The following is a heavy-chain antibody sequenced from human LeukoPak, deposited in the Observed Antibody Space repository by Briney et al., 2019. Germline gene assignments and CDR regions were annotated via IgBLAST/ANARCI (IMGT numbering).Heavy chain of an antibody. Sequence: GGSLRFSCAASGFTFSSYGMHWVRQAPGKGLEWVAVIWYDGSNKYYADSVKGRFTISRDNSKNTLYLQMNSLRAEDTAVYYCAKDHRIVGATTFDYWGQGTLVTVSS. V-gene: IGHV3-33*06. CDR3: AKDHRIVGATTFDY. CDR1: GFTFSSYG. D-gene: IGHD1-26*01. CDR2: IWYDGSNK. J-gene: IGHJ4*02.